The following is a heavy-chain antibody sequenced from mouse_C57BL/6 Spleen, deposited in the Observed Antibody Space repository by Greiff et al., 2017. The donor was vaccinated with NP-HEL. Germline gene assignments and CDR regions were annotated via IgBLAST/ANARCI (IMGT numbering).Heavy chain of an antibody. V-gene: IGHV1-74*01. CDR3: AMGYYGSSPYY. J-gene: IGHJ2*01. D-gene: IGHD1-1*01. CDR1: GYTFTSYW. CDR2: IHPSDSDT. Sequence: VKLQQPGAELVKPGASVKVSCKASGYTFTSYWMHWVKQRPGQGLEWIGRIHPSDSDTNYNQKFKGKATLTVDKSSSTAYMQLSSLTSEDSAVYYCAMGYYGSSPYYWGQGTTLTVSS.